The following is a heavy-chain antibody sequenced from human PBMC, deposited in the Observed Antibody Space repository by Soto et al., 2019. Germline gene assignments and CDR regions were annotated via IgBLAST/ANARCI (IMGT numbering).Heavy chain of an antibody. J-gene: IGHJ4*02. D-gene: IGHD3-22*01. CDR1: GFTFSSYA. V-gene: IGHV3-30-3*01. CDR2: ISYDGSNK. CDR3: APTRRSGYALYY. Sequence: QVQLVESGGGVVQPGRSLRLSCAASGFTFSSYAMHWVRQAPGKGLEGVAVISYDGSNKYYADSVKGRFTISRDNSKNTLYLQMNSLRAEDTAVYYCAPTRRSGYALYYWGQGTLVTVSS.